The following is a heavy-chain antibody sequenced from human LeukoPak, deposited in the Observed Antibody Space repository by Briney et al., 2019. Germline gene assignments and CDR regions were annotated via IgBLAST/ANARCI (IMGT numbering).Heavy chain of an antibody. CDR2: IIPIFGTA. CDR1: GYTFTDSY. J-gene: IGHJ4*02. V-gene: IGHV1-69*13. Sequence: SVKVSCKTSGYTFTDSYIHWVRQAPGQGLEWMGGIIPIFGTANYAQKFQGRVTITADESTSTAYMELSSLRSEDTAVYYCARAGLFRPAAIGEGLHWGQGTLVTVSS. D-gene: IGHD2-2*01. CDR3: ARAGLFRPAAIGEGLH.